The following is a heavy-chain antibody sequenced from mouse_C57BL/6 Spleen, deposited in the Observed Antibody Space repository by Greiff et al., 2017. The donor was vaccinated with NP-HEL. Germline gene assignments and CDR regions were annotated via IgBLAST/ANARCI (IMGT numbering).Heavy chain of an antibody. CDR1: GFTFNTYA. J-gene: IGHJ4*01. D-gene: IGHD2-5*01. V-gene: IGHV10-3*01. CDR2: IRSKSSNYAT. Sequence: EVQLVESGGGLVQPKGSLKLSCAASGFTFNTYAMHWVRQAPGTGLEWVARIRSKSSNYATYYADSVKDRFTISRDDSQSMLYLQMNNLKTEDTAMYYCVRVLDYSNYEAMDYWGQGTSVTVSS. CDR3: VRVLDYSNYEAMDY.